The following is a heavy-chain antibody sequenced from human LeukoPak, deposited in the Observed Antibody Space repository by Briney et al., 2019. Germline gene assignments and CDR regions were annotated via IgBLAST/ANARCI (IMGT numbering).Heavy chain of an antibody. J-gene: IGHJ5*02. Sequence: ASVKVSCKASGGTFSSYAISWVRQAPGQGLEWMGGIIPIFGTANYAQKFQGRVTITADESTSTAYMELSSLRAEDTAVYYCARDLGQYYDTSDNWFDPRGQGTLVTVSS. D-gene: IGHD3-22*01. CDR3: ARDLGQYYDTSDNWFDP. V-gene: IGHV1-69*13. CDR1: GGTFSSYA. CDR2: IIPIFGTA.